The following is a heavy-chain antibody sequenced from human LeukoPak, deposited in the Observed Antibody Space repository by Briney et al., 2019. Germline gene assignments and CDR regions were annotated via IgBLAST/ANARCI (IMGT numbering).Heavy chain of an antibody. D-gene: IGHD6-19*01. CDR3: ARRGSSGWYVP. Sequence: ASVTVSCKTSGYSFTGYYLHWVRQAPGQGLEWMGWINPYSGDTIYAQKFQGRVTMTRDTSISTAYMELSRLRSDDTAVYYCARRGSSGWYVPWGQGTLVTVSS. J-gene: IGHJ5*02. V-gene: IGHV1-2*02. CDR2: INPYSGDT. CDR1: GYSFTGYY.